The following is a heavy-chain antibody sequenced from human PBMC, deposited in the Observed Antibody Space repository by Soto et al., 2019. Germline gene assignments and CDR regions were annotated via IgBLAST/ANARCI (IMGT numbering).Heavy chain of an antibody. CDR3: ATERFSSGWYPYDAFDI. V-gene: IGHV1-24*01. CDR1: GYTLTELS. Sequence: ASVKVSCKVSGYTLTELSMHWMRQAPGKGFERMGGFDPEDGETIYAQKFQGRVTMTEDTSTDTAYMELSSLRSEDTAVYYFATERFSSGWYPYDAFDICGEGTMVTLSS. CDR2: FDPEDGET. D-gene: IGHD6-19*01. J-gene: IGHJ3*02.